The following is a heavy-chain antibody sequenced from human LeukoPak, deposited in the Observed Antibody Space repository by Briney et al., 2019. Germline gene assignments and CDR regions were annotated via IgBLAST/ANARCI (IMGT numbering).Heavy chain of an antibody. CDR1: GGSISSSSYY. V-gene: IGHV4-39*07. J-gene: IGHJ4*02. D-gene: IGHD3-3*01. CDR3: WTTYYDFWSGYFHFDY. CDR2: IYYSGST. Sequence: SETLSLTCTVSGGSISSSSYYWGWIRQPPGKGLEWFGSIYYSGSTYYNPSLKSRVTISVDTSKNQFSLKLSSVTAADTAVYYCWTTYYDFWSGYFHFDYWGQGTLVTVSS.